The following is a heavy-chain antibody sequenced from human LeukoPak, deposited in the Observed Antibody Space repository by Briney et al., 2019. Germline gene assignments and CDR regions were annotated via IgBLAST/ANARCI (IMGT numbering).Heavy chain of an antibody. Sequence: ASVKVSCKASGYTFTSYYMHWVRQAPGQGLEWMGRINPNSGGTNYAQKFQGRVTMTRDTSISTAYMELSRLRSDDTAVYYCARSHDILTGYRIDYWGQGTLVTVSS. CDR1: GYTFTSYY. CDR2: INPNSGGT. V-gene: IGHV1-2*06. CDR3: ARSHDILTGYRIDY. J-gene: IGHJ4*02. D-gene: IGHD3-9*01.